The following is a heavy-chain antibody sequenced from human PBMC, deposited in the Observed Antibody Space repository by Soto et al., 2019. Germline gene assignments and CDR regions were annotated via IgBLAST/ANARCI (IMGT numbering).Heavy chain of an antibody. J-gene: IGHJ4*02. CDR2: ISSTTNYI. Sequence: GGSLRLSCAASGFTFTRYSMNWVRQAPGKGLEWVSSISSTTNYIYYADSMKGRFTVSRDNAKNSVYLEMNSLSAKDTAVYYCARESEDLTSNFDYWGQGTLVTVSS. V-gene: IGHV3-21*01. CDR3: ARESEDLTSNFDY. CDR1: GFTFTRYS.